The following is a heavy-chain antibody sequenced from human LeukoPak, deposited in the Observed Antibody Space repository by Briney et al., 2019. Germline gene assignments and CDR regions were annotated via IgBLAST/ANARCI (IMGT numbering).Heavy chain of an antibody. CDR1: GGSISSGDYY. V-gene: IGHV4-30-4*01. D-gene: IGHD5-18*01. CDR2: IYYSGST. CDR3: ARDRLYSYGTFDY. J-gene: IGHJ4*02. Sequence: SQTLSLTCTVSGGSISSGDYYWSWIRQPPGKGLEWIGYIYYSGSTYYNPSLKSRVTISVDTSKNQFSLKLSSVTAADTAVYYCARDRLYSYGTFDYWGQGTLVTVSS.